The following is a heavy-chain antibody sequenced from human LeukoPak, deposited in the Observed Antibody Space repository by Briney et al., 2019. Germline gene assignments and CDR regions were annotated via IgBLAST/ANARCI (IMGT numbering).Heavy chain of an antibody. CDR1: GFTFSNYY. CDR3: TRENWHLDY. Sequence: GGSLRLSCAASGFTFSNYYMSWIRQAPGKGLVWVSYISSRSSNKEYADSVKGRFTISRDNSKNSLYLQMDSLRAEDAAVYYCTRENWHLDYWGQGNLVTVSS. V-gene: IGHV3-11*04. J-gene: IGHJ4*02. CDR2: ISSRSSNK.